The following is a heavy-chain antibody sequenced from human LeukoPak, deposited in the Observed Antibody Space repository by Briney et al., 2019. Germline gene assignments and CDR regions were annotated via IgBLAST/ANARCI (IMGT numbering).Heavy chain of an antibody. CDR2: IIPIFGTG. Sequence: GASVKVSCKTSGGIFNNYAISWVRQAPGQGLQWMGGIIPIFGTGNYAQKFQGRVTITADESTSTAYMELSSLRSEDTAVYFCARENQDRDYNFGLWQHAFDIWGQGTMVTASS. J-gene: IGHJ3*02. D-gene: IGHD5-18*01. V-gene: IGHV1-69*13. CDR1: GGIFNNYA. CDR3: ARENQDRDYNFGLWQHAFDI.